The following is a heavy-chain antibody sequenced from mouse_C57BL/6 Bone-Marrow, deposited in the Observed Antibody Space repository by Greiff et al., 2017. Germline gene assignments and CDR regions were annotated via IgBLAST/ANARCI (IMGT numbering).Heavy chain of an antibody. CDR3: ARAGPLGRSCDY. Sequence: QVQLQQPGAELVKPGASVKMSCKASGYTFTSYWITWVKQRPGQGLEWIGDIYPTSGRTTYNEKFKSKAILTVDNSSNTAYIQLSSLTSEDSAVFYGARAGPLGRSCDYRGQGTALTASS. CDR1: GYTFTSYW. D-gene: IGHD4-1*01. CDR2: IYPTSGRT. J-gene: IGHJ2*01. V-gene: IGHV1-55*01.